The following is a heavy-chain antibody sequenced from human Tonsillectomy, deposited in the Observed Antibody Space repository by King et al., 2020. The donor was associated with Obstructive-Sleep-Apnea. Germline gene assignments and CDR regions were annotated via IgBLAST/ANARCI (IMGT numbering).Heavy chain of an antibody. Sequence: QLQESGPGLVKPSETLSLTCTVSGGSISSSSYYWGWLRQPPGKGLEWIGSIYYSGSTNYNPSLKSRVTISIDTPKNQFSLKLSSVTAADTAVYYCARVPYITGWSGWFDPWGQGTLVTVSS. V-gene: IGHV4-39*07. CDR2: IYYSGST. D-gene: IGHD6-19*01. J-gene: IGHJ5*02. CDR3: ARVPYITGWSGWFDP. CDR1: GGSISSSSYY.